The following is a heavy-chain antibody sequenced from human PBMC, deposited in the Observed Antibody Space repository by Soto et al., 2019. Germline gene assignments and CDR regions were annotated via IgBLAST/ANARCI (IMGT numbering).Heavy chain of an antibody. CDR3: ARGGGYSGSYPTDI. CDR2: ISYDGSNK. Sequence: GGSLRLSCAASGFTFSIYAMQWVRQAPGKGLEWVAVISYDGSNKYYADSVKGRFTISRDNSKNTLYLQMNSLRAGDTAVYDCARGGGYSGSYPTDIWGQGTMVTVSS. V-gene: IGHV3-30-3*01. J-gene: IGHJ3*02. D-gene: IGHD1-26*01. CDR1: GFTFSIYA.